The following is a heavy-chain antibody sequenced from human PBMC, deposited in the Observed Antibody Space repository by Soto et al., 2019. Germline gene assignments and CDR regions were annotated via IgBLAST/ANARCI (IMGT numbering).Heavy chain of an antibody. D-gene: IGHD3-3*01. CDR1: GYPVTAYY. V-gene: IGHV1-2*02. CDR2: INPATGAA. J-gene: IGHJ3*02. CDR3: ARGGGVGVAGSAAFEM. Sequence: QLHLVQSGAVVKKPGASVTVSCSASGYPVTAYYMHWVRQAPGRGLEWMGGINPATGAAKYTQTFQGRGTMTRATPTSKVFMELRGLTSGDTAAVNWARGGGVGVAGSAAFEMWGQGTLVTVSS.